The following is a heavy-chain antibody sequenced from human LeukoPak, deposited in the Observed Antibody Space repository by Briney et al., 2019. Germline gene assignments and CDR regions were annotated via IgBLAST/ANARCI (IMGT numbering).Heavy chain of an antibody. J-gene: IGHJ5*02. Sequence: GGSLRLSCAASGFTFTKYWMTWVRQAPGKGLEWVGNIKQDGSDKNYMDSVKGRFTISRDNTKNSVYLQMSSLRAEDTAVYYCARRFNWFDPWGQGTLVTVSS. CDR3: ARRFNWFDP. CDR1: GFTFTKYW. CDR2: IKQDGSDK. V-gene: IGHV3-7*01.